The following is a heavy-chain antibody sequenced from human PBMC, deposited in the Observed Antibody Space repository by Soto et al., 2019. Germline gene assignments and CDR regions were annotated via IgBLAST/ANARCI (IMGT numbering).Heavy chain of an antibody. V-gene: IGHV3-23*01. D-gene: IGHD3-16*01. CDR2: ISGSGGST. J-gene: IGHJ6*02. CDR1: GFTFSSYA. Sequence: PGGSLRLSCAASGFTFSSYAMSWVRQAPGKGLEWVSAISGSGGSTYYADSVKGRLTISRDNSKNTLYLQMNSLRAEDTAVYYCAKYLKYDYVWGSEDYYGMDVWGQGTTVTVSS. CDR3: AKYLKYDYVWGSEDYYGMDV.